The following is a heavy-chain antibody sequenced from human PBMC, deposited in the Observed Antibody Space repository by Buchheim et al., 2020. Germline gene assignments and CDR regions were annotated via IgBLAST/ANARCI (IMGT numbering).Heavy chain of an antibody. D-gene: IGHD5-24*01. V-gene: IGHV3-7*01. J-gene: IGHJ4*02. CDR3: ARAPRRWLQFDYFDY. Sequence: EVQLVESGGGLVQPGGSLRLSCAASGFTFSSYWMSWVRQAPGKGLEWVANIKKEGSEKYYGDSVKGRFTISRDNAKNSRYLQMNSLRAEDTAVYYCARAPRRWLQFDYFDYWGQGTL. CDR2: IKKEGSEK. CDR1: GFTFSSYW.